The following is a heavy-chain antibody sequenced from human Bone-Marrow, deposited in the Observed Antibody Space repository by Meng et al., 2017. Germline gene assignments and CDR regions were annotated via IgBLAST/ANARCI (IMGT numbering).Heavy chain of an antibody. J-gene: IGHJ5*02. CDR2: MNPNSGNT. Sequence: ASVKVSCKASGYTFSNYDINWVRQATGQGLEWMGWMNPNSGNTGYAQKFQDRVTLTRNTSINTAYMELSSLRSEDTAVYYCARVRGPRAGEWGFDPWGQGTLVTVSS. CDR3: ARVRGPRAGEWGFDP. CDR1: GYTFSNYD. V-gene: IGHV1-8*03. D-gene: IGHD3-10*01.